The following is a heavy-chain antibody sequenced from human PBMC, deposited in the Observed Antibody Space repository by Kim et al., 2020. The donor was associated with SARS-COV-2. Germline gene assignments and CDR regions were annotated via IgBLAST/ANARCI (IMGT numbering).Heavy chain of an antibody. CDR1: GFTFSSYA. Sequence: GGSLRLSCAASGFTFSSYAMSWVRQAPGKGLEWVSAISGSGGSTYYADSVKGRFTISRDNSKNTLYLQMNSLRTEDTAVYYCAKTDSVLRYYDWLLPNWFDPWGQGTTVTVSS. D-gene: IGHD3-9*01. CDR3: AKTDSVLRYYDWLLPNWFDP. CDR2: ISGSGGST. V-gene: IGHV3-23*01. J-gene: IGHJ5*02.